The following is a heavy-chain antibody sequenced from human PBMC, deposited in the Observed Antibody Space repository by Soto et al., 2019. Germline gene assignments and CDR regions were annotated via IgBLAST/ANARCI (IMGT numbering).Heavy chain of an antibody. CDR3: ASGYCSGGSCHGYDY. D-gene: IGHD2-15*01. J-gene: IGHJ4*02. Sequence: ASVKVSCKASGYTFTSYYMHWVRQAPGQGLEWMGIINPSGGSTSYAQKFQGRVTMTRDTSTSTVYMELSSLRSEDTAAYYCASGYCSGGSCHGYDYWGQGTLVTVSS. CDR2: INPSGGST. CDR1: GYTFTSYY. V-gene: IGHV1-46*03.